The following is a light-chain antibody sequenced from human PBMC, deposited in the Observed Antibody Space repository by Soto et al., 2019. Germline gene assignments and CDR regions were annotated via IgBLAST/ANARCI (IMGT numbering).Light chain of an antibody. CDR1: QSVSSK. Sequence: EIVLTQSPGTLSVSPGERATLSCRANQSVSSKLAWYQQKPGQAPRLLFYGASTGATGIPARFSGSGSDTEFTRSISSLQSEDFAVYYCQQYNNWPGTFGQGTKVEIK. CDR3: QQYNNWPGT. J-gene: IGKJ1*01. V-gene: IGKV3-15*01. CDR2: GAS.